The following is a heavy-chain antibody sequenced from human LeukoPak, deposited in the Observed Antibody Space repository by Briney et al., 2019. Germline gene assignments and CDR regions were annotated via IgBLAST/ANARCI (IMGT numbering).Heavy chain of an antibody. D-gene: IGHD3-3*01. Sequence: GGSLRLSCAASGFTFSSYAMSWVRQAPGKGLEWVGRIKSKTDGGTTDYAAPVKGRFTISRDDSKNTLYLQMNSLKTEDTAVYYCTTENYDFWSRYYYYYMDVWGKGTTVTVSS. CDR3: TTENYDFWSRYYYYYMDV. CDR2: IKSKTDGGTT. V-gene: IGHV3-15*01. CDR1: GFTFSSYA. J-gene: IGHJ6*03.